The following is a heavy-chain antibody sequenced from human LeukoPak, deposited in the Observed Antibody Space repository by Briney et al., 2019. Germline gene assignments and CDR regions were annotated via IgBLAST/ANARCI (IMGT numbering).Heavy chain of an antibody. D-gene: IGHD1-14*01. CDR3: AKAGPTRPAFYYCYMDV. Sequence: GGSLRLSCAASGFTFSSYAMSWVRQAPGKGLEWVSAISGSGGSTYYADSVKGRFTISRDNSKNTLYLQMNSLRAEDTAVYYCAKAGPTRPAFYYCYMDVWGKGTTVTVSS. J-gene: IGHJ6*03. V-gene: IGHV3-23*01. CDR2: ISGSGGST. CDR1: GFTFSSYA.